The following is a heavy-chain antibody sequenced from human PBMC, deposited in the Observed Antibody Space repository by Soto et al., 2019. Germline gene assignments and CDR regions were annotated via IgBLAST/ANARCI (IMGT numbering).Heavy chain of an antibody. V-gene: IGHV4-4*07. D-gene: IGHD4-4*01. CDR2: IYTSGST. CDR1: GGSISSYY. Sequence: QVQLQESGPGLVKPSETLSLTCTVSGGSISSYYWSWIRQPAGKGLEWIGRIYTSGSTNYNPSLKSHVTMSVDTSKNRFSLKLSSVTAADTAVYYCARDMTTVRRGGMDVWGQGTTVTVSS. J-gene: IGHJ6*02. CDR3: ARDMTTVRRGGMDV.